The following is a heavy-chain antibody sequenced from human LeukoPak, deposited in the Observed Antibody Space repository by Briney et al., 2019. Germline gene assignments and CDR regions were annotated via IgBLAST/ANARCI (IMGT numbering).Heavy chain of an antibody. D-gene: IGHD6-13*01. CDR3: ARYPLSYSSNWHYYFDY. CDR2: ISGSNGNT. J-gene: IGHJ4*02. Sequence: ASVKVSCKVSGYTFTDHYIHWVRQAPGQGLEWMGWISGSNGNTNYAQKLQGRVTMTTDTSTSTAYMELRSLRSDDTAVYYCARYPLSYSSNWHYYFDYWGQGTLLTVSS. CDR1: GYTFTDHY. V-gene: IGHV1-18*04.